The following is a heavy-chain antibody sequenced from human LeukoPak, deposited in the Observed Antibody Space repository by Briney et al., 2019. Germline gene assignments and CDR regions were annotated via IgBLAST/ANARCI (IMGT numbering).Heavy chain of an antibody. CDR3: ARPAGDSSGYYYRYYFDY. V-gene: IGHV1-3*01. CDR2: INAGNGNT. D-gene: IGHD3-22*01. CDR1: GYTFTSYA. J-gene: IGHJ4*02. Sequence: ASVKVSCKASGYTFTSYAMHWVRQAPGQRLEWMGWINAGNGNTKYSQKFQGRVTITRDTSASTAYMELSSLRSEDTAVYYCARPAGDSSGYYYRYYFDYWGQGTLVTVSS.